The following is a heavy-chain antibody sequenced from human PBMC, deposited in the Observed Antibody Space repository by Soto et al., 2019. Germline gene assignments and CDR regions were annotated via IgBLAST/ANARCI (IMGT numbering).Heavy chain of an antibody. V-gene: IGHV3-30*18. J-gene: IGHJ4*02. CDR3: AKDMNSVMDY. Sequence: QVQLVESGGGVVQPGRSLRLSCAASGFTFSSYGMHWVRQAPGKGLEWVEVISYDGSNKYYADSVKGRFTISRDNSKNTLYLQMNSLRAEDTAVYYCAKDMNSVMDYWGQGTLVTVSS. CDR1: GFTFSSYG. CDR2: ISYDGSNK. D-gene: IGHD2-21*01.